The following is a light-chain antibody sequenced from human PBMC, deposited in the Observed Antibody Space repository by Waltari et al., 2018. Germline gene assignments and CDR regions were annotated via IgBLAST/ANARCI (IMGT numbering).Light chain of an antibody. CDR2: DVS. V-gene: IGLV2-14*01. J-gene: IGLJ3*02. CDR3: SSYTSSSTWV. CDR1: SSDDGGYNY. Sequence: QSALTQPASVSGSPGQSLTISCTGTSSDDGGYNYVSWYQQQPGKAPKLMIYDVSKRPSGVSNRFSCSKSGNTASLAISGLQAEDEADYYCSSYTSSSTWVFGGGTKLTVL.